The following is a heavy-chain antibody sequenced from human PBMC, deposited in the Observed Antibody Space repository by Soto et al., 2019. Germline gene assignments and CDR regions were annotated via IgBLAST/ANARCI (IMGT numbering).Heavy chain of an antibody. CDR1: GYTFTGYY. V-gene: IGHV1-2*02. CDR3: ARDRIFGVVIWFDP. CDR2: INPNSGGT. D-gene: IGHD3-3*02. J-gene: IGHJ5*02. Sequence: EASVKVSCKASGYTFTGYYMHWVRQAPGQGLEWMGWINPNSGGTNYAQKFQGRVTMTRDTSISTAYMELSRLRSDDTAVYYCARDRIFGVVIWFDPWGQGTLVTVSS.